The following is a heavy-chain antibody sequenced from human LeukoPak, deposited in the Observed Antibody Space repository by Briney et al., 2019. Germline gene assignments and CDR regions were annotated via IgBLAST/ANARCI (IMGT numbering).Heavy chain of an antibody. CDR3: ARRLTQYDCFDP. V-gene: IGHV6-1*01. CDR2: TYYRSTWYN. Sequence: QSGPGLVKPSQTLSLTCAISGDSVSSHSVTWNWIRQSPSRGLEWLGRTYYRSTWYNDYAVSVRGRITVNPDTSKNQFSLHLNSVTPEDTAVYYCARRLTQYDCFDPWGQGILVTVSS. CDR1: GDSVSSHSVT. D-gene: IGHD2-2*01. J-gene: IGHJ5*02.